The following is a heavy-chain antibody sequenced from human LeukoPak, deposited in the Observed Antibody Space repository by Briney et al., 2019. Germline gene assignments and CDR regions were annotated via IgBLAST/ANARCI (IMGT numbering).Heavy chain of an antibody. CDR1: GFTFSSYW. J-gene: IGHJ4*02. CDR3: ARDYYDFWSGYHYYFDY. Sequence: GGSLRLSCAASGFTFSSYWMSWVRQAPGKGLEWVANIKPDGSEKYYVDSVKGRFTISRDNAKNSLYLQMNSLRAEDTAVYYCARDYYDFWSGYHYYFDYWGQGTLVTVSS. CDR2: IKPDGSEK. D-gene: IGHD3-3*01. V-gene: IGHV3-7*01.